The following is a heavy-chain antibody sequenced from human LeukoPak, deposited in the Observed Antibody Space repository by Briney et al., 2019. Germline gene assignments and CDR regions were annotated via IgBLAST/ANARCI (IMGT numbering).Heavy chain of an antibody. J-gene: IGHJ4*02. D-gene: IGHD3-9*01. CDR3: ARGGLVIDLFDY. CDR1: GFTFSSYG. CDR2: IWYDGSDK. Sequence: GGSLRLSCAASGFTFSSYGMHWVRQAPGKGLEWVAVIWYDGSDKYYADSVKGRFTISRDNSKNTLYLQMNSLRAEDTAVYYCARGGLVIDLFDYWGQGTLVTVSS. V-gene: IGHV3-33*01.